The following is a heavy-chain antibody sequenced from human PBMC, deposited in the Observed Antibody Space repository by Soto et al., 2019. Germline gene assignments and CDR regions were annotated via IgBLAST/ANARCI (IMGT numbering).Heavy chain of an antibody. Sequence: QVQLVQSGAEGKKPGASVKVSCKASGYTFTQYGISWVRKAPGQGLAWMGWISAFNGNTKYVENFQDKVTMTTDTSTNTSYMELRSLRSDDTAMYYCARVYGSGSYIAFDIWGQGTMVTVSS. V-gene: IGHV1-18*01. CDR2: ISAFNGNT. CDR3: ARVYGSGSYIAFDI. CDR1: GYTFTQYG. J-gene: IGHJ3*02. D-gene: IGHD3-10*01.